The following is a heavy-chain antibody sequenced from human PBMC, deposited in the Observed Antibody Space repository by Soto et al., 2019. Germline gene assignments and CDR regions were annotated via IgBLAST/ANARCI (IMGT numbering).Heavy chain of an antibody. CDR2: INPNSGDT. D-gene: IGHD6-13*01. V-gene: IGHV1-2*02. CDR3: ARGGSWYET. Sequence: QVQLVQSGAEVKRSGASVKVSCKASGSRFTAHFMHWVRQAPGQGLEWMGWINPNSGDTNYSPKFQVRVTMTRDTSTVTVYMELRSLTSHDTAVYYCARGGSWYETWGQGTRVAVSS. CDR1: GSRFTAHF. J-gene: IGHJ5*02.